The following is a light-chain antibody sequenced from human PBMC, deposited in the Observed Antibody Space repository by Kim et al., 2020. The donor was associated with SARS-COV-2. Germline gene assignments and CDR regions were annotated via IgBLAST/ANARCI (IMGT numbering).Light chain of an antibody. CDR2: DNN. CDR1: RASIGNNY. J-gene: IGLJ3*02. CDR3: GTWDSSLSAGV. V-gene: IGLV1-51*01. Sequence: QEFTIACSGSRASIGNNYVSRYQQLPGTAPKLLIYDNNKRPSGIPDRFSGSKSGTSATLGISGHQTGDEADYYCGTWDSSLSAGVFGGGTQLTVL.